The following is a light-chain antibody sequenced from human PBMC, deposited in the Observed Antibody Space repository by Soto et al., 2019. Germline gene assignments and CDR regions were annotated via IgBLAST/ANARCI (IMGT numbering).Light chain of an antibody. CDR2: DAS. J-gene: IGKJ5*01. Sequence: EIVLTQSPATLSLSPGDSATLSCRASQSVGSSLAWYRQKPGQAPRLLIFDASNRATGIPARFSGSGSGTDFTLTISNLEPEDFAVYYCQQRANWPPITFGQGTRLEIK. CDR1: QSVGSS. V-gene: IGKV3-11*01. CDR3: QQRANWPPIT.